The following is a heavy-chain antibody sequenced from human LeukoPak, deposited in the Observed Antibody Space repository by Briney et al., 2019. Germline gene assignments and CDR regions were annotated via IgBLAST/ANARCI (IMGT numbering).Heavy chain of an antibody. V-gene: IGHV3-33*01. CDR3: ARDTRDPGSYYYYYGMDV. CDR2: IWYDGSNK. D-gene: IGHD1-1*01. CDR1: GFTFSSYG. J-gene: IGHJ6*02. Sequence: GRSLRLSCAASGFTFSSYGMHWVRQAPGKGLERVAVIWYDGSNKYYADSVKGRFTISRDNSKNTLYLQMNSLRAEDTAVYYCARDTRDPGSYYYYYGMDVWGQGTTVTVSS.